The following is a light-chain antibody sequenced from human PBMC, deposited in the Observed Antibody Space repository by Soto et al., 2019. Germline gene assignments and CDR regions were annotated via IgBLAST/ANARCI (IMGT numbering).Light chain of an antibody. CDR1: ESVSDNY. J-gene: IGKJ4*01. CDR3: QQYGSSPLT. V-gene: IGKV3-20*01. CDR2: GAS. Sequence: EIVLTQSPGTLSLSPGERATLSCRASESVSDNYLAWYQQRSGQAPRLVFYGASSRASAVPDRFSGSGSGADFTLTISRLEPEDFAVYYCQQYGSSPLTFGGGTKVEIK.